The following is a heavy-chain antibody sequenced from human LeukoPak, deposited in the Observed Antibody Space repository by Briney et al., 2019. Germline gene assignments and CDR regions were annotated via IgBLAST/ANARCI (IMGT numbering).Heavy chain of an antibody. CDR2: INRSGST. D-gene: IGHD6-13*01. V-gene: IGHV4-34*01. J-gene: IGHJ3*02. Sequence: SETLSLTCAVYGGFFNGYYWSWIRQPPGKGLEWIGEINRSGSTNYNPSLKSRVTISVDTSKNQFSLKLSSVTAADTAVYYCATIAAAGTRAFDIWGQGTMVTVSS. CDR3: ATIAAAGTRAFDI. CDR1: GGFFNGYY.